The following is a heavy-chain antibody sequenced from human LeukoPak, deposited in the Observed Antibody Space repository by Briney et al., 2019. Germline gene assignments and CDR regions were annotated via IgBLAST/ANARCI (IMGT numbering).Heavy chain of an antibody. D-gene: IGHD2-8*01. Sequence: GGSLRLSCAVSGRTFTEHYMHWIRQAPGKGLEWVSFIGGTAGNTYYADSVKGRFTISRDNAKNSLCLQMNSLRAEDTAVYYCAREWSAFDIWGQGTMVTVSS. CDR2: IGGTAGNT. CDR1: GRTFTEHY. V-gene: IGHV3-11*04. J-gene: IGHJ3*02. CDR3: AREWSAFDI.